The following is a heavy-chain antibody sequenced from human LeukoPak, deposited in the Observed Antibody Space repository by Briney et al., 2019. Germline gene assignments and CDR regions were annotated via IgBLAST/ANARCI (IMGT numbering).Heavy chain of an antibody. Sequence: TPSETLSLTCAVSGYSISSGYYWGWIRQPPGKGLEWIGSIYHSGSTYYNPSLKSRVTISVDTSKNQFSLKLTSVTAADTAVYYCARGDYIVVFDAFDIWGQGTMVTVSS. CDR2: IYHSGST. CDR1: GYSISSGYY. J-gene: IGHJ3*02. D-gene: IGHD2-2*01. V-gene: IGHV4-38-2*01. CDR3: ARGDYIVVFDAFDI.